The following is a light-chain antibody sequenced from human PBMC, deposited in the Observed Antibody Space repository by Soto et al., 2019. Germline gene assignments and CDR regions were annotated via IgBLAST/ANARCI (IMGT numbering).Light chain of an antibody. CDR3: QKYDSAPWT. V-gene: IGKV1-27*01. J-gene: IGKJ1*01. Sequence: DIQMTQSPSSLSASVGDRVTIACRASKGISNSLAWYQQKPGKVPKLLIYTAYTLRSGVPSRFSGSGSVTDFTLTINSLQPEDVATYYCQKYDSAPWTFGQGTKVEIK. CDR2: TAY. CDR1: KGISNS.